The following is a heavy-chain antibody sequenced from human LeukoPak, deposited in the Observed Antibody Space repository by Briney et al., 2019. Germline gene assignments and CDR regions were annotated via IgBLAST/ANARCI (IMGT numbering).Heavy chain of an antibody. J-gene: IGHJ3*02. D-gene: IGHD6-13*01. CDR2: ISSNGGST. V-gene: IGHV3-64*01. CDR3: ARETGSSWYGPRDAFDI. Sequence: GGSLRLSCAASGFTFSSHAMHWVRQAPGKGLEYVSAISSNGGSTYYANSVKGRFTISRDNSKNTLYLQMGSLRAEDMAVYYCARETGSSWYGPRDAFDIWGQGTMVTVSS. CDR1: GFTFSSHA.